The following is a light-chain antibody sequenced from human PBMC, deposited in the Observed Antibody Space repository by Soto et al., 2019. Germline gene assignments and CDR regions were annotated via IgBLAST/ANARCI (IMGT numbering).Light chain of an antibody. V-gene: IGLV2-14*03. J-gene: IGLJ2*01. CDR2: DVT. Sequence: QSALTQPASVSGSPGQSITISCTGTSGDVGGYNYVSWYQQHPGKAPKLMIFDVTNRPSGVSNRFSGSKSGNTASLTISGLQAEDEADYYCSSYTGYYTLLFGGVTKLTVL. CDR1: SGDVGGYNY. CDR3: SSYTGYYTLL.